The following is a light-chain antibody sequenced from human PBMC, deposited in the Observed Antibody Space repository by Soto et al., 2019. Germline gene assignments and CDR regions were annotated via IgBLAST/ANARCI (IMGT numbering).Light chain of an antibody. V-gene: IGLV2-8*01. CDR3: SSYAGSNNFGV. CDR2: EVS. J-gene: IGLJ1*01. Sequence: QSVLTQPPSASGSPGQSVTISCTGTSSDVGGYNYVSWYQQHPGKAPKLIIYEVSKRPSGVPDRFSGSKSGNTASLTVSGLQAEDEADYYCSSYAGSNNFGVFGTWTKLTVL. CDR1: SSDVGGYNY.